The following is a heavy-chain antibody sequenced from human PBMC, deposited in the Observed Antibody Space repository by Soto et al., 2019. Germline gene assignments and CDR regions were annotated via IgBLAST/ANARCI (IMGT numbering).Heavy chain of an antibody. CDR3: ASEYYFDSSGYYYGMDV. V-gene: IGHV1-3*01. J-gene: IGHJ6*02. Sequence: KFQGRVTITRDTSARTAYMELSSLRSEDTAVYYCASEYYFDSSGYYYGMDVWGQGTTVTVSS. D-gene: IGHD3-22*01.